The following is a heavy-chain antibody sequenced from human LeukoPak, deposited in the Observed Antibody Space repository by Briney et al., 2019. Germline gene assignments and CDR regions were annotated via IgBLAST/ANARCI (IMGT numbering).Heavy chain of an antibody. Sequence: ASVKVSCKASGGTFSSYAIRWVRQAPGQGLEWMGRIIPIFGTANYAQKFQGRVTITTDESTSTAYMELSSLRSEDTAVYYGASTIFDYYMDVWGKGTTVTVSS. CDR3: ASTIFDYYMDV. D-gene: IGHD3-3*01. CDR2: IIPIFGTA. J-gene: IGHJ6*03. CDR1: GGTFSSYA. V-gene: IGHV1-69*05.